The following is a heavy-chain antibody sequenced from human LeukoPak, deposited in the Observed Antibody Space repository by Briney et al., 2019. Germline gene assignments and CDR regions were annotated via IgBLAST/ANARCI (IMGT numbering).Heavy chain of an antibody. CDR2: VYYSGST. CDR1: GGSISSYY. D-gene: IGHD1-1*01. CDR3: ARGAWKFDF. V-gene: IGHV4-59*01. J-gene: IGHJ4*02. Sequence: SETLSLTCSVSGGSISSYYWSWIRQPPGKGLEWIGYVYYSGSTNYNPSLKSRVTISIDTSKNQFSLKLSSVTAADTAVYYCARGAWKFDFWGQGTLVTVSS.